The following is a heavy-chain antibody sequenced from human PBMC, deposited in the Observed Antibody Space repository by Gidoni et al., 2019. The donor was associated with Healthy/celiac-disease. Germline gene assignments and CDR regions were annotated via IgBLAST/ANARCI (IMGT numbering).Heavy chain of an antibody. CDR1: GSSFTSYW. V-gene: IGHV5-51*03. D-gene: IGHD4-17*01. J-gene: IGHJ4*02. CDR2: IYPGDSDT. CDR3: ARRRTVTQFDY. Sequence: EVQLVQSGAEVTKPRASLKISCKGSGSSFTSYWIGWVRPRPGKGLEWMGIIYPGDSDTRYSPSFQGQVTISADKSISTAYLQWSSLKASDTAMYYCARRRTVTQFDYWGQGTLVTVSS.